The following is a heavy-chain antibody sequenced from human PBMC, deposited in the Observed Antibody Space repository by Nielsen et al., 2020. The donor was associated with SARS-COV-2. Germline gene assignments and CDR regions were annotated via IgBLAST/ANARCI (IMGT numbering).Heavy chain of an antibody. CDR2: IYPGDSDT. CDR1: GYSFTSYW. Sequence: GESLKISCKGSGYSFTSYWIGWVRQMPGKGLEWMGIIYPGDSDTRYSPSFQGQVTISADKSISTAYLQWSSLKASDTAIYYCARRTDYYDSSGYYYLSGWFDPWGQGTLVTVSS. D-gene: IGHD3-22*01. J-gene: IGHJ5*02. CDR3: ARRTDYYDSSGYYYLSGWFDP. V-gene: IGHV5-51*01.